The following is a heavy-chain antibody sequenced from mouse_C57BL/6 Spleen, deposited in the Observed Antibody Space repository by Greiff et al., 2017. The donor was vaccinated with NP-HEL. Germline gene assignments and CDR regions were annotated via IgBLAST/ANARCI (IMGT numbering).Heavy chain of an antibody. CDR1: GYTFTSYW. V-gene: IGHV1-72*01. D-gene: IGHD1-1*01. Sequence: QVQLKQPGAELVKPGASVKLSCKASGYTFTSYWMHWVKQRPGRGLEWIGRIDPNSGGTKYNEKFKSKATLTVDKPSSTAYMQLSSLTSEDSAVYYCARSDYGSSKGYAMDYWGQGTSVTVSS. CDR3: ARSDYGSSKGYAMDY. J-gene: IGHJ4*01. CDR2: IDPNSGGT.